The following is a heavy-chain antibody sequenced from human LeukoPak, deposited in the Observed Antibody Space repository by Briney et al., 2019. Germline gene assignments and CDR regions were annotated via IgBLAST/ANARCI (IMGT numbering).Heavy chain of an antibody. CDR1: CYTFTSYG. CDR2: ISAYNGNT. CDR3: AGGEAFDI. Sequence: ASVKVSCKASCYTFTSYGISWVRQAPGQGLEWMGWISAYNGNTNYAQKLHGRVNMTTGTSKSTAYMELGSVRSDDTAVYYCAGGEAFDIWGQGTMVTVSS. V-gene: IGHV1-18*01. J-gene: IGHJ3*02.